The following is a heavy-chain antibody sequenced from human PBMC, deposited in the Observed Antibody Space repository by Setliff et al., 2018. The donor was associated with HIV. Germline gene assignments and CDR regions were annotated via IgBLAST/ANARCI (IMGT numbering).Heavy chain of an antibody. J-gene: IGHJ3*02. D-gene: IGHD1-26*01. CDR1: GYTFTSYA. CDR2: INAGNGNT. V-gene: IGHV1-3*01. Sequence: ASVKVSCKASGYTFTSYAMHWVRQAPGQRLEWMGWINAGNGNTKYSQKFRGRVTFTRDTSITTAYMELSRLRSDDTAVYYCARGTRVGANDAFDIWGQGTMVTVSS. CDR3: ARGTRVGANDAFDI.